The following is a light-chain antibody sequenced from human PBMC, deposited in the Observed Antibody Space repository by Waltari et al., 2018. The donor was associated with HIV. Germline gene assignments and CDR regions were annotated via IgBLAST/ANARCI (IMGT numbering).Light chain of an antibody. V-gene: IGKV3-11*01. CDR1: QSLSNY. CDR3: QQRSNSVT. Sequence: EIVLTQSPATLSLSPGERATLSCRASQSLSNYLAWHQQKPGQAPRLLFLDATFRAAGIPARFRGSGSGTDFTLTISSLEPEDSAVYYCQQRSNSVTFGQGTRLEIK. J-gene: IGKJ5*01. CDR2: DAT.